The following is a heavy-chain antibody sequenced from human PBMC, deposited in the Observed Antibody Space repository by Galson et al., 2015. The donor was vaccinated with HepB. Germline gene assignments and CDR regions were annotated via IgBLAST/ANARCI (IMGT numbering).Heavy chain of an antibody. D-gene: IGHD3-3*01. J-gene: IGHJ3*02. V-gene: IGHV3-49*03. Sequence: SLRLSCAASGFTFGDYAMSWFRQAPGKGLEWVGFIRSKAYGGTTEYAASVKGRFTISRDDSKSIAYLQMNSLKTEDTAVYYCTSQGSYYDFWSGYRQDAFDIWGQGTMVTVSS. CDR1: GFTFGDYA. CDR2: IRSKAYGGTT. CDR3: TSQGSYYDFWSGYRQDAFDI.